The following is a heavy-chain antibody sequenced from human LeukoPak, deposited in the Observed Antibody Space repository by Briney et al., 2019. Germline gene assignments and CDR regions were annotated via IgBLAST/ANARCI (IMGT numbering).Heavy chain of an antibody. CDR1: GFTFSSYG. CDR3: AKAGSAYGDYDYYYYYMDV. D-gene: IGHD4-17*01. CDR2: IWYDGGNK. J-gene: IGHJ6*03. V-gene: IGHV3-33*06. Sequence: GGSLRLSCAASGFTFSSYGMHWVRQAPGKGLEWVAVIWYDGGNKYYADSVKGRFTISRDNSKNTLYLQMNSLRAEDTAVYYCAKAGSAYGDYDYYYYYMDVWGKGTTVTVSS.